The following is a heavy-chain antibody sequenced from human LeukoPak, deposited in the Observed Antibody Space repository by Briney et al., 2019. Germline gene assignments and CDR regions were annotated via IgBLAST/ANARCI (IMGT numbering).Heavy chain of an antibody. CDR2: INPNSGGT. Sequence: ASVKVSCKASGYTFTGYYMHWVRQAPGQGLEWMGWINPNSGGTNYAQKFQGRVTITRDTSISTAYMELSRLRFDDTAVYYCARGRYFDWLLTNDAFDIWGQGTMVTVSS. CDR1: GYTFTGYY. V-gene: IGHV1-2*02. CDR3: ARGRYFDWLLTNDAFDI. D-gene: IGHD3-9*01. J-gene: IGHJ3*02.